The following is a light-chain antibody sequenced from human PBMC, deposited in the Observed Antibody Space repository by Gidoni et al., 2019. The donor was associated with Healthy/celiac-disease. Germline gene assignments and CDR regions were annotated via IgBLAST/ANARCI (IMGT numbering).Light chain of an antibody. J-gene: IGKJ3*01. CDR3: QQYDNLPLT. V-gene: IGKV1-33*01. Sequence: DIQMTQSPSFLSASVGDRVTITCQASQDISNYLNWYQQKPGKAPKLLIYDASNLETGVPSRFSGSGSGTDFTFTISSLQPEDIATYYCQQYDNLPLTFGPGTKVEIK. CDR1: QDISNY. CDR2: DAS.